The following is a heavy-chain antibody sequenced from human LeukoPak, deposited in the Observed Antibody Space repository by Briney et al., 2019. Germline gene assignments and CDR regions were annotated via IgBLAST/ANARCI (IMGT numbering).Heavy chain of an antibody. CDR1: GFTFSSYA. Sequence: GGSLRLSCAASGFTFSSYAMHWVRQAPGKGLEWVAVISYDGSNKYYADSVKGRFTISRDNSKNTLYLQMNSLRAEDTAVYYCARAVDTAMEHDYWGQGTLVTVSS. V-gene: IGHV3-30*04. J-gene: IGHJ4*02. D-gene: IGHD5-18*01. CDR3: ARAVDTAMEHDY. CDR2: ISYDGSNK.